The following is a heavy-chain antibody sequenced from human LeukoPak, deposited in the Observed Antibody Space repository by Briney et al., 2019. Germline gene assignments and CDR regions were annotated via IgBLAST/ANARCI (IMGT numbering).Heavy chain of an antibody. CDR1: GFTFSSYA. V-gene: IGHV3-30*04. J-gene: IGHJ2*01. D-gene: IGHD3-9*01. Sequence: PGRSLRLSCAASGFTFSSYAMHWVRQAPGKGLEWVTVISYDGSNKYYADSVKGRLTISRDNSKNTLYLQMNSLRAEDTAVYYCARQRYPHYWYFDLWGRGTLVTVSS. CDR2: ISYDGSNK. CDR3: ARQRYPHYWYFDL.